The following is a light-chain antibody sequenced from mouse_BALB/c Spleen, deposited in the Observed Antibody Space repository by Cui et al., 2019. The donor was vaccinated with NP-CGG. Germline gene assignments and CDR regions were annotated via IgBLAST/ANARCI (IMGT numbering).Light chain of an antibody. CDR2: GTH. Sequence: QAVVTQEAALTTSPGETVTITCSSSTGAVTTSNYANWVQEKPDHLFTGLIGGTHNRFAGVPVRFFGSLIGEKAALTISGAKTEDEAIYFCALWYSNHWVFGGGTKLTVL. V-gene: IGLV1*01. CDR3: ALWYSNHWV. CDR1: TGAVTTSNY. J-gene: IGLJ1*01.